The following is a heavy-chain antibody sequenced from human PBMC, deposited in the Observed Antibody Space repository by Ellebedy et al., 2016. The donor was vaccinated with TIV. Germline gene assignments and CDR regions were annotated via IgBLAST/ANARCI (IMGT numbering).Heavy chain of an antibody. Sequence: GESLKISXAASGFTFSSYGMHWVRQAPGKGLEWVGVIWYDGSNKYYVDSVKGRFTISRDNSKNTLYLQMNSLRAEDTAVYYCTRDWPRAPNVKVGADESEFDYWGQGTLVTVSS. CDR2: IWYDGSNK. CDR3: TRDWPRAPNVKVGADESEFDY. V-gene: IGHV3-33*01. D-gene: IGHD1-26*01. J-gene: IGHJ4*02. CDR1: GFTFSSYG.